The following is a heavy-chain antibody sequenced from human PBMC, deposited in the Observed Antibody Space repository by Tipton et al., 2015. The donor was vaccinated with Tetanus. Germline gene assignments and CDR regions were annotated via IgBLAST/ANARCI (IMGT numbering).Heavy chain of an antibody. CDR3: ARGPYHYGDYYFDY. CDR1: GFTFNNYA. V-gene: IGHV3-30-3*01. D-gene: IGHD4-17*01. Sequence: SLRLSCAASGFTFNNYAMHWVRQAPGKGLEWVAVISYDGSNKYDAESVKGRLTISRDNSNNTLCVQMDSLRAEDTAVYYCARGPYHYGDYYFDYWGRGTLVTVSS. J-gene: IGHJ4*02. CDR2: ISYDGSNK.